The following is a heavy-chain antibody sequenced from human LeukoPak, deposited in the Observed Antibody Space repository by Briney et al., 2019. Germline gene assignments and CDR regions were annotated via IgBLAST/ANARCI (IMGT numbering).Heavy chain of an antibody. CDR2: INAGNGDT. V-gene: IGHV1-3*01. Sequence: ASVKVSCKASGYTFTKYVVHWVRQAPGQRPEWMGWINAGNGDTKYSQNFQDRVTITRDTSANTAYMELSSLTSEDTTLYYCARDDCGDTCYPGGYWGQGTLVTVSS. CDR3: ARDDCGDTCYPGGY. D-gene: IGHD2-21*01. J-gene: IGHJ4*02. CDR1: GYTFTKYV.